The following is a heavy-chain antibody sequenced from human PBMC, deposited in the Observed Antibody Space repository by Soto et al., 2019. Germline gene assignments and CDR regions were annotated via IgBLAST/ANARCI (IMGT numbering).Heavy chain of an antibody. Sequence: PGGSLRLSCVVSGFTVSINYMSWVRQAPGKRLEWVSVIYSGGETYYADSVKGRFIISIDNSNNTLYLQMSTLGAEDTAVYYCARGGYMGLKGYFEYWGQGIQVTVSS. CDR1: GFTVSINY. V-gene: IGHV3-66*01. CDR3: ARGGYMGLKGYFEY. CDR2: IYSGGET. D-gene: IGHD6-13*01. J-gene: IGHJ4*02.